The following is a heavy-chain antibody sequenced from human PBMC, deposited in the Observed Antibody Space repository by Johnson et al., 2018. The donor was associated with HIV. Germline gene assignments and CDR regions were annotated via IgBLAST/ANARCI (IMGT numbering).Heavy chain of an antibody. J-gene: IGHJ3*02. D-gene: IGHD3-3*01. CDR3: ARAREWGWVDNYAFDI. CDR1: GFTFSSYW. CDR2: IKQDGSEK. Sequence: VQLVESGGGLVQPGGSLRLSCAASGFTFSSYWMSWVRQAPGKGLEWVANIKQDGSEKFYVDSVKGRFTISRDNPKNSLYRQMNSLRAVDTAVYYWARAREWGWVDNYAFDIGGQGTMVTVSS. V-gene: IGHV3-7*04.